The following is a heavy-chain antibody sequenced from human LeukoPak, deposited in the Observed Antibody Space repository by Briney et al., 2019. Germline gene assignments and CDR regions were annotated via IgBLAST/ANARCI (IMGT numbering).Heavy chain of an antibody. V-gene: IGHV1-18*01. D-gene: IGHD6-13*01. CDR3: AGDSSWYSY. J-gene: IGHJ4*02. CDR2: ISAYNGNT. CDR1: GYTFTSYG. Sequence: GASVKVSCKASGYTFTSYGISWVRQAPGQGLEWMGWISAYNGNTNYAQKLQGRVTTTTDTSTSTAYMELSRLRSDDTAVYYCAGDSSWYSYWGQGTLVTVSS.